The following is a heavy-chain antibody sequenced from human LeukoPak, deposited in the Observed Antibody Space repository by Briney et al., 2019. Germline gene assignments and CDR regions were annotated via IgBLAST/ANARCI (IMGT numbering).Heavy chain of an antibody. CDR3: AREGGLTEGGFDY. V-gene: IGHV3-30*03. D-gene: IGHD1-14*01. Sequence: GGSLRLSCAASGFTFSTYGMHWVRQAPGKGLEWVAVMSYDGSNKYYADSVKGRFTISRDNSKNTLYLQMNSLRDEDTAVYYCAREGGLTEGGFDYWGQGTLVTVS. CDR2: MSYDGSNK. J-gene: IGHJ4*02. CDR1: GFTFSTYG.